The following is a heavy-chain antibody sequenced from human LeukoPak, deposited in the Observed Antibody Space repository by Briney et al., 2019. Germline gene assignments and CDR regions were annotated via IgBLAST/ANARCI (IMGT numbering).Heavy chain of an antibody. Sequence: SVKVSCKASGGTFSSYAISWVRQAPGQGLEWMGGIIPIFGTANYAQKFQGRVTITADESTSTAYMELSSLRSEDTAVYYCARGVVVVPAAIYFDYWGQGTLVTVSS. D-gene: IGHD2-2*02. CDR3: ARGVVVVPAAIYFDY. V-gene: IGHV1-69*13. CDR2: IIPIFGTA. J-gene: IGHJ4*02. CDR1: GGTFSSYA.